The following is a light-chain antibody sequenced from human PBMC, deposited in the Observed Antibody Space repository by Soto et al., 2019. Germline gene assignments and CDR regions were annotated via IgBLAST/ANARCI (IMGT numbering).Light chain of an antibody. Sequence: QSVLTQPASVSGSPGRSITISCTGTSSDIGGYNFVSWYQQHPGKAPKLMIYEASKRPSGVSNRFSGSKSGNTASLTISGLQAEDEADYHCCSYASSGTVVFGGGTKLTVL. CDR1: SSDIGGYNF. V-gene: IGLV2-23*01. CDR2: EAS. J-gene: IGLJ2*01. CDR3: CSYASSGTVV.